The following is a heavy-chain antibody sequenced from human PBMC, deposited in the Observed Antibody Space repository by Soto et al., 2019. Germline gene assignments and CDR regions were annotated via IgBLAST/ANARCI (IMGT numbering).Heavy chain of an antibody. CDR3: ARLGGYYQSLDP. CDR1: GGSVSSTYW. Sequence: SETLSLTCAVSGGSVSSTYWWSWVRQPPGKGLEWIGEIYHSGSANYNPSLKSRVTISVDNSKNQFSLNLNSVTAADTAVYYCARLGGYYQSLDPRGPGTLVTVSS. CDR2: IYHSGSA. D-gene: IGHD3-22*01. J-gene: IGHJ5*02. V-gene: IGHV4-4*02.